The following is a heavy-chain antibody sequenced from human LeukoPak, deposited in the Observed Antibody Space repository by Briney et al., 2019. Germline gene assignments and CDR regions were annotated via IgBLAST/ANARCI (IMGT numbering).Heavy chain of an antibody. CDR2: IYPGDSNT. Sequence: GESLKISCKGSGYRFTNYWIGWVRQMPGKGLEWMGIIYPGDSNTRYSPSFPGQITISADKSISTAYLQWSSLKASDTAMYYCARHGAADDAFDIWGQGTMVTGPS. CDR3: ARHGAADDAFDI. V-gene: IGHV5-51*01. J-gene: IGHJ3*02. D-gene: IGHD6-13*01. CDR1: GYRFTNYW.